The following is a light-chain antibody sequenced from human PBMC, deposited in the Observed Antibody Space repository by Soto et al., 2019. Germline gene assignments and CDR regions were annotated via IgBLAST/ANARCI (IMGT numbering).Light chain of an antibody. J-gene: IGKJ5*01. Sequence: DIQLTQSPSFLSASVGDRVTITCRASQGSSTYLGWYQQKPGKAPNLLIYAASTLQDGVPSRFSDSGSGTEFTLTISSLQPEDFATYYCQQLKSYPITFGQGTRLEIK. CDR2: AAS. CDR3: QQLKSYPIT. V-gene: IGKV1-9*01. CDR1: QGSSTY.